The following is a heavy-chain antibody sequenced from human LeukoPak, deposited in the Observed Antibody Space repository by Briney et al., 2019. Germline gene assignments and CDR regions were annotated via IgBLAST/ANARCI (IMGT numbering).Heavy chain of an antibody. CDR3: ARDDAGYSYDPRGWFDP. Sequence: GGSLRLSCAASGFTFSSHWMHWVRQAPGKGLVWVSRINSDGSNTSYADSVKGRFTISRDNAKNTLYLQMNSLRAEDTAVYYCARDDAGYSYDPRGWFDPWGQGTLVTVSS. J-gene: IGHJ5*02. CDR1: GFTFSSHW. V-gene: IGHV3-74*01. D-gene: IGHD5-18*01. CDR2: INSDGSNT.